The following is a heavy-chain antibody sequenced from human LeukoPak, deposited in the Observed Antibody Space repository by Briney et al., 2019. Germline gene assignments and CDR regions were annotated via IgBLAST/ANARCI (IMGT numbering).Heavy chain of an antibody. CDR2: ISGSGSTI. V-gene: IGHV3-48*03. Sequence: GGSLRLSCAASGFTFSSYEMSWVRQARGKGLEWVSYISGSGSTIFYADSVKGRFTISRDNAKNSLYLQMNSLRVEDTAVYYCAREYPDNGDGWGYWGQGTLVTVSS. CDR3: AREYPDNGDGWGY. CDR1: GFTFSSYE. D-gene: IGHD1-1*01. J-gene: IGHJ4*02.